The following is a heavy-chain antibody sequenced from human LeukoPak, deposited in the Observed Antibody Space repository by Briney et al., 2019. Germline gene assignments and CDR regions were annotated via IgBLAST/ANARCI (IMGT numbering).Heavy chain of an antibody. CDR1: GGSISSSSHS. V-gene: IGHV4-39*01. CDR2: IYYAGIT. Sequence: SETLSLTCTVSGGSISSSSHSWGWIRQPPGKGLEWTTSIYYAGITYYNPSLKSRVTISVDTSKNQFSLKLSSVTAAETAVYYCAQSLGSSNWIGNWFDPWGQGTLVTVSS. D-gene: IGHD6-13*01. J-gene: IGHJ5*02. CDR3: AQSLGSSNWIGNWFDP.